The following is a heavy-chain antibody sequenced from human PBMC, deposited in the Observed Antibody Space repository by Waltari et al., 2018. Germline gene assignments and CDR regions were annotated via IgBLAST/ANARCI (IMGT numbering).Heavy chain of an antibody. V-gene: IGHV1-69-2*01. D-gene: IGHD3-16*02. J-gene: IGHJ4*02. Sequence: EVQLVQSGAEVKKPGATVKISCKASGYTFTDYYMHWVQQAPGKWLEWMGRGDPEDGETIYAEKFQGRVTITADTSTDTAYMELSSLRSEDTAVYYCATDLMITFGGVIVDYWGQGTLVTVSS. CDR1: GYTFTDYY. CDR2: GDPEDGET. CDR3: ATDLMITFGGVIVDY.